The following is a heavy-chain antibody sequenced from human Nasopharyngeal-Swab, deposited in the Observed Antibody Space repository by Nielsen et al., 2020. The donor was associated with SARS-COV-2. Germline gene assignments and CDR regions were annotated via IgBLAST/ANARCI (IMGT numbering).Heavy chain of an antibody. V-gene: IGHV4-39*01. D-gene: IGHD6-13*01. Sequence: VRQMPGKGLEWIGSIYYSGSTYYNPSLKSRVTISVDTSKNQFSLKLSSVTAADTAVYYCAGWRIAAAGNNWFDPWGQGTLVTVSS. J-gene: IGHJ5*02. CDR3: AGWRIAAAGNNWFDP. CDR2: IYYSGST.